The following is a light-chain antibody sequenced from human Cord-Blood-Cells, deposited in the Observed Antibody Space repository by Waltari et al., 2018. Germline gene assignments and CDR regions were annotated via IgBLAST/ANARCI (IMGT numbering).Light chain of an antibody. J-gene: IGLJ2*01. CDR2: EVS. CDR1: SSDVVGYNY. CDR3: SSYAGSNNVV. V-gene: IGLV2-8*01. Sequence: QSALTQPPSASGSPGQSVTIPCTGTSSDVVGYNYVPWYPQHPGKAPKFIIYEVSNRPAGVPDRFSGSKSGNTASLTVSGLQAEDEADYYCSSYAGSNNVVFGGGTKLTVL.